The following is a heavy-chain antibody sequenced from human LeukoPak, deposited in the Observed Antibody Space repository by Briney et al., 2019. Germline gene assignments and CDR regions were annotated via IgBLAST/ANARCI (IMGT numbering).Heavy chain of an antibody. CDR2: ISSSSSTI. V-gene: IGHV3-11*01. J-gene: IGHJ4*02. CDR1: GFTFSDYY. CDR3: ARVLIVGVVIDYFDY. Sequence: GGSLGLSCAASGFTFSDYYMSWIRQAPGKGLEWVSYISSSSSTIYYADSVKGRFTISRDNAENSLYLQMNSLRAEDTAVYYCARVLIVGVVIDYFDYWGQGTLVTVSS. D-gene: IGHD3-3*02.